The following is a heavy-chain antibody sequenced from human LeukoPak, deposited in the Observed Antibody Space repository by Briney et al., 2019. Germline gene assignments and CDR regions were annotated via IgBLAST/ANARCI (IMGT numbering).Heavy chain of an antibody. D-gene: IGHD3-3*01. Sequence: GESLKISCKGSGYSFTSYWIGWVRQMPGKSLEWMGIIYPGDSDTRYSPSFQGQVTISADKSISTAYLQWSSLKASDTAMYYCASSTVLRSLDGAFDIWGQGTMVTVSS. CDR1: GYSFTSYW. CDR2: IYPGDSDT. CDR3: ASSTVLRSLDGAFDI. V-gene: IGHV5-51*01. J-gene: IGHJ3*02.